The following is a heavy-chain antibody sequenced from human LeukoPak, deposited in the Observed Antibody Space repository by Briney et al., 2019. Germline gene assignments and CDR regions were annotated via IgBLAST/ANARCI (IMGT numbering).Heavy chain of an antibody. J-gene: IGHJ6*02. CDR3: ARGSSGWDVGYYYYYGMDV. V-gene: IGHV3-53*01. CDR2: IYSGGST. Sequence: PGGSLGLSCAASGFTASSNYMSWVRQAPGKGLEWVSVIYSGGSTYYADSVKGRFTISRDNSKNTLYLQMNSLRAEDTAVYYCARGSSGWDVGYYYYYGMDVWGQGTTVTVSS. D-gene: IGHD6-19*01. CDR1: GFTASSNY.